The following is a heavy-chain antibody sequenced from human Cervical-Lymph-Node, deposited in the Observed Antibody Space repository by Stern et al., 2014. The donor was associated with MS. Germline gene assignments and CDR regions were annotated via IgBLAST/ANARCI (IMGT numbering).Heavy chain of an antibody. CDR1: GGTFSKFP. D-gene: IGHD6-13*01. Sequence: VQLAQSGAEVTKPGSSVKVSCKASGGTFSKFPSSWVRQAPGQGLEWMGGLFPVFGTPTYAQEFRGRVTITADVSTSTVYMELSSLRSDDTAVYYCALSSETSDRWYSLGYDLWGQGTLVTVSS. J-gene: IGHJ5*02. CDR3: ALSSETSDRWYSLGYDL. V-gene: IGHV1-69*01. CDR2: LFPVFGTP.